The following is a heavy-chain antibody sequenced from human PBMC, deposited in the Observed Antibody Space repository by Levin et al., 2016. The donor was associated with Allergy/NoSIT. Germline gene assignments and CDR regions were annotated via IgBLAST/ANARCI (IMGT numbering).Heavy chain of an antibody. D-gene: IGHD3-22*01. Sequence: SETLSLTCAVYGGSFSGYYWSWIRQPPGKGLEWIGEINHVASTNYNPSLKSRVSISVDTSKKQFSLRLSSVTAADAAVYYCARDLYYYDRSGYPTEGYYFDYWGQGILVTVSS. V-gene: IGHV4-34*01. CDR3: ARDLYYYDRSGYPTEGYYFDY. J-gene: IGHJ4*02. CDR2: INHVAST. CDR1: GGSFSGYY.